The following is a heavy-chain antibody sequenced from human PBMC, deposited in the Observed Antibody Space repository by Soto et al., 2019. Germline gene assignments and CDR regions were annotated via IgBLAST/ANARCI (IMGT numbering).Heavy chain of an antibody. CDR3: AKQVRDGTSSPYYFDY. Sequence: GGSLRLSCAASGFTFSNYAMSWVRQAPGKGLEWVSAISSAVNTYYADSVKGRFTISRDNSKNTLSLQMNSLRAEDTAVYYCAKQVRDGTSSPYYFDYWGQGTLVTVSS. D-gene: IGHD6-6*01. J-gene: IGHJ4*02. CDR1: GFTFSNYA. CDR2: ISSAVNT. V-gene: IGHV3-23*01.